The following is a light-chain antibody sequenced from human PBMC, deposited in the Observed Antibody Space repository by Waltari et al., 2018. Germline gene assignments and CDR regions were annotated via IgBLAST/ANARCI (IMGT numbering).Light chain of an antibody. Sequence: QSALTQPASVSGSPGQSFTISCPGPSSDVGGYNYVSWYQQHPRKAPKLMIYDVSNRPSGVSNRFSGSKSGNTASLTISGLQAEDEADYYCSSYTSSSTLVVFGGGTKLTVL. CDR3: SSYTSSSTLVV. CDR1: SSDVGGYNY. V-gene: IGLV2-14*03. CDR2: DVS. J-gene: IGLJ2*01.